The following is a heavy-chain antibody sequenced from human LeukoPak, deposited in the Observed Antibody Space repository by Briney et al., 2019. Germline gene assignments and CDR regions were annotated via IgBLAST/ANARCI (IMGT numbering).Heavy chain of an antibody. CDR2: IVASGVST. Sequence: PGGSLRLSCAASGFTFSKYPMSWVRQVPGKGLECVPYIVASGVSTYYADSVRSRFTISRDNSKNTLYLQMDNLRAEDTAVYYCATHILFWSGLFDSWGQGVLVSVSS. J-gene: IGHJ4*02. D-gene: IGHD3-3*01. V-gene: IGHV3-23*01. CDR1: GFTFSKYP. CDR3: ATHILFWSGLFDS.